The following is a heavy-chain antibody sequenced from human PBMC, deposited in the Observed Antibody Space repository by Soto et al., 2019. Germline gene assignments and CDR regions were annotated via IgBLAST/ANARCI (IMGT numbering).Heavy chain of an antibody. CDR3: ARDPGSSAFDI. CDR1: GFTFHNYA. CDR2: LSWDGGDV. J-gene: IGHJ3*02. D-gene: IGHD2-2*01. V-gene: IGHV3-9*01. Sequence: GGSLRLSCAASGFTFHNYAMHWFRQAPGKGLEWVSGLSWDGGDVDYADSVKGRFAISRDNAKNSLYLQMNSLRAEDTALYYCARDPGSSAFDIWGQGAVVTVSS.